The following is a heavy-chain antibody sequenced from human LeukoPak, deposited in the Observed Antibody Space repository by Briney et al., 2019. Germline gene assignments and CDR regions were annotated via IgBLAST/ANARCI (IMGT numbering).Heavy chain of an antibody. Sequence: GGSLRLSCAASAFTFSNYPMTWVRQAPGKGLEWVSAISGSGGSTYYADSVKGRFTISRDNSKNTLYLQMNSLRAEDTAVYYCAKERWLATFTFDYWGQGTLVTVSS. CDR1: AFTFSNYP. V-gene: IGHV3-23*01. CDR3: AKERWLATFTFDY. CDR2: ISGSGGST. J-gene: IGHJ4*02. D-gene: IGHD6-19*01.